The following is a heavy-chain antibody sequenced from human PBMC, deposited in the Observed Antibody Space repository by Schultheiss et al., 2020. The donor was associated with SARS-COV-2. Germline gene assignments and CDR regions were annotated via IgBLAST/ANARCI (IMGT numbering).Heavy chain of an antibody. CDR2: IFPSLTMT. V-gene: IGHV1-69*10. J-gene: IGHJ3*02. D-gene: IGHD6-13*01. Sequence: SVKVSCKVSGGTFSSYAISWVRQAPGQGLEWMGGIFPSLTMTDYAQKFQGRVTITADRSTTAYMELSGLRSEDTAVYYCARVGIAAAASGWLSGAFDIWGQGTVVTVSS. CDR1: GGTFSSYA. CDR3: ARVGIAAAASGWLSGAFDI.